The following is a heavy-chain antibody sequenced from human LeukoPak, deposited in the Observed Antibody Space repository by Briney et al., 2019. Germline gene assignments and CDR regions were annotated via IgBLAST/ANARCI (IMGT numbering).Heavy chain of an antibody. V-gene: IGHV3-11*06. D-gene: IGHD3-22*01. CDR2: ITGSGSYT. J-gene: IGHJ4*02. Sequence: GGSLRLSCAASGFTFSDYYMSYIRQAPGEGLEWVSSITGSGSYTYYADSVKGRFTISRDSAKNSLYLQMNSLRAEDTAVYYCATSDSSGYYFSYYWGQGTLVTVSS. CDR1: GFTFSDYY. CDR3: ATSDSSGYYFSYY.